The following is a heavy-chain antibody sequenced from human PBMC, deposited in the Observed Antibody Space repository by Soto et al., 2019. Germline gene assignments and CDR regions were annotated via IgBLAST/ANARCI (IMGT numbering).Heavy chain of an antibody. V-gene: IGHV3-23*01. Sequence: EVQLLESGGGLVQPGGSLRLSCAASGFTFSSYAMSWVRQAPGKGLEWVSAISGSGGSTYYADSVKGRFTISRDNSKNTLYLQMNSLRAEDTAVYYCEKDEAGYSSGFPPPAINYFDYWGQGTLVTVSS. CDR2: ISGSGGST. CDR3: EKDEAGYSSGFPPPAINYFDY. J-gene: IGHJ4*02. D-gene: IGHD6-19*01. CDR1: GFTFSSYA.